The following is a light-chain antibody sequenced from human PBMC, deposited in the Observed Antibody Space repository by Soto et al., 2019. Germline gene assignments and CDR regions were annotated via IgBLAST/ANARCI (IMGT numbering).Light chain of an antibody. V-gene: IGLV4-69*01. CDR2: VNRDGSH. CDR1: SGYRSYD. CDR3: QTWGTGIQV. J-gene: IGLJ1*01. Sequence: QLVLTQSPSASASLGASVKLTCTLSSGYRSYDIAWHQQQTEQGPRYLMKVNRDGSHIKGDGIPDRFSGSSSGADRYLTIASRQSEDEADYYGQTWGTGIQVFGTGTKVTVL.